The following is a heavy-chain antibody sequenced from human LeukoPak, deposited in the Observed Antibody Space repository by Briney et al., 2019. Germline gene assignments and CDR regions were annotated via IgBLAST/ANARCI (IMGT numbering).Heavy chain of an antibody. CDR1: GGSISPYY. Sequence: PSETLSLTCTVSGGSISPYYWSWIRQTPGKGLEWIGYIYYSGSTNYNPSLKSRVTISVDASKNQFSLKLTSVTAAVTAVYYCARGPPGGQFDPWGQGTLVTVSS. CDR3: ARGPPGGQFDP. V-gene: IGHV4-59*01. D-gene: IGHD3-10*01. J-gene: IGHJ5*02. CDR2: IYYSGST.